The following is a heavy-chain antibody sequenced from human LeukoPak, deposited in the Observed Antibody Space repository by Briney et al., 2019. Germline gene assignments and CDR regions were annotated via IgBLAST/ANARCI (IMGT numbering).Heavy chain of an antibody. CDR3: ARIKKKTTVTPYYYYGMDV. CDR1: GGTFSSYA. Sequence: ASVTVSCKASGGTFSSYAISWVRQAPGQGLEWMGGIIPIFGTANYAQKFQGRVTITADESTSTAYMELSSLRSEDTAVYYCARIKKKTTVTPYYYYGMDVWGQGTTVTVSS. CDR2: IIPIFGTA. D-gene: IGHD4-17*01. V-gene: IGHV1-69*13. J-gene: IGHJ6*02.